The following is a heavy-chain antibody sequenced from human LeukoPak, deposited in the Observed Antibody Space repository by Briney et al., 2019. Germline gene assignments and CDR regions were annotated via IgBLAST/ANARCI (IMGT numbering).Heavy chain of an antibody. V-gene: IGHV4-59*01. CDR3: ARFEAENGVDY. Sequence: PSETLSLTCTVSGGSISSYYRSWIRQPPGKGLEWIGYIYYGGSTNYNPSLKSRVTISVDTSKNQFSLKLSSVTAADTAVYYCARFEAENGVDYWGRGTLVTVSS. D-gene: IGHD3-10*01. CDR2: IYYGGST. CDR1: GGSISSYY. J-gene: IGHJ4*02.